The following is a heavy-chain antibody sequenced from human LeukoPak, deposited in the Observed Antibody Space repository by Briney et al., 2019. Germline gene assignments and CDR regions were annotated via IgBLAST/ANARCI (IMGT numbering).Heavy chain of an antibody. V-gene: IGHV3-48*03. CDR1: GFTFNIYE. Sequence: GGSLTLSCPASGFTFNIYEMNSVRQAPGKGLEGVSYISNSGTTIYYADSVKGRFTISRDNAKNSLNLQMNSLRAEDTAVYYCARGGGSYPFSDYWGQGTLVTVSS. CDR3: ARGGGSYPFSDY. J-gene: IGHJ4*02. D-gene: IGHD1-26*01. CDR2: ISNSGTTI.